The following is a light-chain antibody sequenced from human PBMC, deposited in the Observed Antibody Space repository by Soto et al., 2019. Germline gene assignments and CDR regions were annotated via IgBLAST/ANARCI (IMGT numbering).Light chain of an antibody. CDR1: QSVSSSY. V-gene: IGKV3-20*01. CDR2: GAS. J-gene: IGKJ4*01. Sequence: EIVLTQSPDSLSLSPGVRATLSCRASQSVSSSYLAWYQQKPGQAPRLLIYGASSRATGTPDRFSGRGSGTDFTLTISRLEPGDFAVYYCQHYGNSLTFGGGTKVEIK. CDR3: QHYGNSLT.